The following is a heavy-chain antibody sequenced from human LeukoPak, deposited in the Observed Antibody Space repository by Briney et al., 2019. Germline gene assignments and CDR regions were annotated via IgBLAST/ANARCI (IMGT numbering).Heavy chain of an antibody. J-gene: IGHJ4*02. Sequence: GGSLRLSCAASGFTFSIYWMSWVRQAPGKGLEWVANINQDGSEKYFVDSVRGRFTISRVNSKNSLHLQMNTLRAEDTAVYYCARERDGRFFDYWGQGTLVTVSS. V-gene: IGHV3-7*01. CDR1: GFTFSIYW. CDR2: INQDGSEK. CDR3: ARERDGRFFDY. D-gene: IGHD5-24*01.